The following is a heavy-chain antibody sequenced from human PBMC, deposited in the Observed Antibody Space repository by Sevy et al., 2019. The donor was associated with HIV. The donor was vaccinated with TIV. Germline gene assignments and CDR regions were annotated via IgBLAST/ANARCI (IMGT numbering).Heavy chain of an antibody. CDR2: ISGSGGST. V-gene: IGHV3-23*01. Sequence: GGSLRLSCAASGFTFSSYAMSWVRQAPGKGLEWVSAISGSGGSTYYADSVKGRFTISRDNSKNTLYLQMNSLRAEDTAVYYCAKDPIPYYYGSGSYAAFDYCGQGTLVTVSS. CDR1: GFTFSSYA. CDR3: AKDPIPYYYGSGSYAAFDY. J-gene: IGHJ4*02. D-gene: IGHD3-10*01.